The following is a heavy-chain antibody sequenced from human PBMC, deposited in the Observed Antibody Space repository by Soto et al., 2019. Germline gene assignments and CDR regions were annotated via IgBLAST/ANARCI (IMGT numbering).Heavy chain of an antibody. J-gene: IGHJ1*01. CDR1: GFTFSNYG. V-gene: IGHV3-30*03. CDR2: ISYDGRNK. Sequence: QVQLVESGGGVVQPGGSLRLSCAGSGFTFSNYGMHWVRQAPGEGLEWVAVISYDGRNKNYADAVKGRFTFSRDNSKNMLYLQMDSLRPEDTAVYYCARGLESGGTYFGHWGQGTLVTVSS. D-gene: IGHD2-15*01. CDR3: ARGLESGGTYFGH.